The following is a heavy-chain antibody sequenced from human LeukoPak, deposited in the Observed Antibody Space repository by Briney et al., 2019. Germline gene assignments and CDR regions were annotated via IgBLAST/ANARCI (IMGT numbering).Heavy chain of an antibody. CDR3: ARDSSRYSYGRHFDY. CDR2: IYYSGST. D-gene: IGHD5-18*01. CDR1: GGSISNYY. V-gene: IGHV4-59*01. Sequence: SETLSLTCTVSGGSISNYYWSWIRQPPGKGLEWIGYIYYSGSTNYNPSLKSRVTISVDTSKNQFSLKLSSVTAADTAVYYCARDSSRYSYGRHFDYWGQGTLVTVSS. J-gene: IGHJ4*02.